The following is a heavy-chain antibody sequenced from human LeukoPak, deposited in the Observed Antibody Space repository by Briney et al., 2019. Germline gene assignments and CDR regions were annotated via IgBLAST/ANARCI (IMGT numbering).Heavy chain of an antibody. V-gene: IGHV4-39*01. CDR1: GGSISSSSYY. Sequence: PSETLSLTCPVSGGSISSSSYYWGWIRQPPGKGLEWFGRIYYSGSTYYNPSLKSRVTISVDTSKNQFSLKLSSVTAADTAVYYCARNYDFWSSYYAENWFDPWGQGTLVTVSS. CDR3: ARNYDFWSSYYAENWFDP. CDR2: IYYSGST. J-gene: IGHJ5*02. D-gene: IGHD3-3*01.